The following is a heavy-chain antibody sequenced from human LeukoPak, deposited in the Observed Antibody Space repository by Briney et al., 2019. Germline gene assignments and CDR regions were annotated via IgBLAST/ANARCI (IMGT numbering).Heavy chain of an antibody. Sequence: SQTLSLTCTISGGSISNRSHFWGWIRQTPGKGLEWFGSIYYSGYTYYNPSLKSRVTISVDTSKNQFSLRLNSVTAADTAVYYCARDSAPNLLAYFDYWGQGILVTVSS. CDR2: IYYSGYT. D-gene: IGHD2/OR15-2a*01. V-gene: IGHV4-39*07. CDR3: ARDSAPNLLAYFDY. J-gene: IGHJ4*02. CDR1: GGSISNRSHF.